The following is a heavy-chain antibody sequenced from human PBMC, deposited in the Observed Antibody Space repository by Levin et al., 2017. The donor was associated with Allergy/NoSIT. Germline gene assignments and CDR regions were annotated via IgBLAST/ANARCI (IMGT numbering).Heavy chain of an antibody. CDR1: GYTFTSNG. J-gene: IGHJ5*02. CDR2: ISAYNGNT. Sequence: GESLKISCKASGYTFTSNGISWVRQAPGQGLEWMGWISAYNGNTNYAQKLQGRVTMTTDTSTSTDYMELRSLRSDDTAVYYCARDYGSGSYYSTWGQGTLVTVSS. CDR3: ARDYGSGSYYST. V-gene: IGHV1-18*01. D-gene: IGHD3-10*01.